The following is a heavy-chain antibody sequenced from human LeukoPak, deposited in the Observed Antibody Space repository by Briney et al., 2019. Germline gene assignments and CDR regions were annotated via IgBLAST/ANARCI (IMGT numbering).Heavy chain of an antibody. V-gene: IGHV4-31*03. D-gene: IGHD2-2*01. CDR2: IYYSGST. CDR1: GGSISSGGYY. J-gene: IGHJ4*02. CDR3: ARALSLTSSFDY. Sequence: PSETLSLTCTVSGGSISSGGYYWSWIRQHPGKGLEWIGYIYYSGSTYYNPSLKSRVTISVDTSKNQFSLKLSPVTAADTAVYYCARALSLTSSFDYWGQGTLVTVSS.